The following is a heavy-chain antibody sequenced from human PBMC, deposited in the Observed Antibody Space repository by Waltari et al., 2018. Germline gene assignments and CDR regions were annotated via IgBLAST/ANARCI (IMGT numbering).Heavy chain of an antibody. Sequence: EVQLVESGGGLVQPGGSLRLSCAASGFTFSSYSMNWVRQAPGKGLEWVSYISSSSMSIYYADSVKGRYTISRDNAKNSRYLQMNSLRAEDTAVYYCARVGPGYYFDYWGQGTLVTVSS. CDR2: ISSSSMSI. D-gene: IGHD3-10*01. CDR3: ARVGPGYYFDY. V-gene: IGHV3-48*04. J-gene: IGHJ4*02. CDR1: GFTFSSYS.